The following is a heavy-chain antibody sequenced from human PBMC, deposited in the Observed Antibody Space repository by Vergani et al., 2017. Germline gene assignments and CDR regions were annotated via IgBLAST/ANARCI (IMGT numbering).Heavy chain of an antibody. V-gene: IGHV5-10-1*03. CDR3: ASDRYSGSSPYWYFDL. CDR1: GYSFTSYW. D-gene: IGHD1-26*01. J-gene: IGHJ2*01. Sequence: EVQLVQSGAEVKKPGESLRISCKGSGYSFTSYWISWVRQMPGKGLEWMGRIDPSDSYTNYSPSFQGHVTISADKSISTAYLQWSSLKASDTAMYYCASDRYSGSSPYWYFDLWGHGTLVTVSS. CDR2: IDPSDSYT.